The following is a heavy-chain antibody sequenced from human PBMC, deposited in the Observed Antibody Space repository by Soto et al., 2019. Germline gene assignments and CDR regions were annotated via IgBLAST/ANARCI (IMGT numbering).Heavy chain of an antibody. CDR1: GFTFSSYS. Sequence: PGGSLRLSCAASGFTFSSYSMNWVRQAPGKGLEWVSSISSSSSYIYYADSVKGRFTISRDNAKNSLYLQMNSLRAEDTAVYYCARVYPGCSGGSCYSKPPSSTQYFDYWGQGTLVTVSS. J-gene: IGHJ4*02. CDR3: ARVYPGCSGGSCYSKPPSSTQYFDY. V-gene: IGHV3-21*01. CDR2: ISSSSSYI. D-gene: IGHD2-15*01.